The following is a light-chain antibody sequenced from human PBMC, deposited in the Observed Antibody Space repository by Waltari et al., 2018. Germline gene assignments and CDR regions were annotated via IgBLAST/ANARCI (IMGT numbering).Light chain of an antibody. Sequence: IVLTQSPGTLSLSPGERATLSCRASQSVSRSLAWYQQKPGQAPELHIYGASTRATGIPDRFTGSGSGTDFSLTISSLEPEDFAIYFCQHYVRLPATFGQGTKVEIK. CDR3: QHYVRLPAT. V-gene: IGKV3-20*01. J-gene: IGKJ1*01. CDR2: GAS. CDR1: QSVSRS.